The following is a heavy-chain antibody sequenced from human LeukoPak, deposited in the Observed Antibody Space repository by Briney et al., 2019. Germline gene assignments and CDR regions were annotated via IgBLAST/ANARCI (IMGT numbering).Heavy chain of an antibody. D-gene: IGHD3-3*01. CDR1: GFSFNNAW. J-gene: IGHJ4*02. CDR3: ARGGYYGDFDY. V-gene: IGHV3-15*01. Sequence: GGSLRLFCAASGFSFNNAWMNWVRQAPGKGLEWVGRIKSKTDGGTTDYAAPVKGRFTISRDDSKKTLYMQMNSLKTEDTAVYYCARGGYYGDFDYWGQGTLVTVSS. CDR2: IKSKTDGGTT.